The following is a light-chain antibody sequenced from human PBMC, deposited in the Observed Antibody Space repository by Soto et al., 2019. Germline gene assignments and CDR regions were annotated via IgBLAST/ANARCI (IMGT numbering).Light chain of an antibody. CDR2: TTN. CDR1: RSNIGSNT. V-gene: IGLV1-44*01. CDR3: AAWDDSLNVVV. Sequence: QSVLTQPPSASGTPGQTVTISCSGSRSNIGSNTLNWYQHLPGTAPQLLISTTNHRPSGVRDRFSASKSGTSASLAISGLQSDDEADYHCAAWDDSLNVVVFGGGTKVTVL. J-gene: IGLJ2*01.